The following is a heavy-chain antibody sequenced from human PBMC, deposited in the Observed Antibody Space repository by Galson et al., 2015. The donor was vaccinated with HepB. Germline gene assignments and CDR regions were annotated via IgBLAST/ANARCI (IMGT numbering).Heavy chain of an antibody. CDR3: ARTHYDFWTGSGYFDP. Sequence: SGAEVKKPGESLKISCKDSGDSFTTYWIGWMRQTPGKGLQWIGIIHPGDSDIRYSPSFQGQVTLSADKSINTAYLQWTSLKTSDTAIYYRARTHYDFWTGSGYFDPWGQGTLVTVSS. D-gene: IGHD3-3*01. CDR1: GDSFTTYW. V-gene: IGHV5-51*01. J-gene: IGHJ5*02. CDR2: IHPGDSDI.